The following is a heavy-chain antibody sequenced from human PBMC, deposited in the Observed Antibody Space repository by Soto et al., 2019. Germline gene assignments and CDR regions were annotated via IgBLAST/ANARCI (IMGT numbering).Heavy chain of an antibody. J-gene: IGHJ4*02. D-gene: IGHD6-19*01. CDR3: ARSVAVAGTSSY. CDR1: GGSFSGYY. CDR2: INHSGST. V-gene: IGHV4-34*01. Sequence: PSETLSLTCAVYGGSFSGYYWSWIRQPPGKGLEWIGEINHSGSTNYNPSLKSRVTISVDTSKNQFSLKLSSVTAADTAVYYCARSVAVAGTSSYWGQGTLVTVSS.